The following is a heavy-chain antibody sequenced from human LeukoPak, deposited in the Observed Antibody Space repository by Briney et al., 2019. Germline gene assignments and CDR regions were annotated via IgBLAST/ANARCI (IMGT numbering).Heavy chain of an antibody. CDR3: AKAVGATGVVYFDY. CDR1: GFTFDDYA. V-gene: IGHV3-9*01. D-gene: IGHD1-26*01. CDR2: ISWNSGSI. Sequence: GRSLRLPCAASGFTFDDYAMHWVRQAPGKGLEWVSGISWNSGSIGYADSVKGRFTISRDNAKNSLYLQMNSLRAEDTALYYCAKAVGATGVVYFDYWGQGTLVTVSS. J-gene: IGHJ4*02.